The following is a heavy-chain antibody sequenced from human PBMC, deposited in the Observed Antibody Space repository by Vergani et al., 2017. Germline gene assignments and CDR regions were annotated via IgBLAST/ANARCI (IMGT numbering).Heavy chain of an antibody. D-gene: IGHD3-10*01. CDR3: ARDSGSGVEAFDI. CDR2: IYYSGST. Sequence: QVQLQESGPGLVKPSQTLSLTCTVSGGSISSGGYYWSWIRQHPGKGLEWIGYIYYSGSTYYNPSLKSRVTISVDTAKNQFSLKLSSVTAADTAVYYCARDSGSGVEAFDIWGQGTMVTVSS. V-gene: IGHV4-31*03. CDR1: GGSISSGGYY. J-gene: IGHJ3*02.